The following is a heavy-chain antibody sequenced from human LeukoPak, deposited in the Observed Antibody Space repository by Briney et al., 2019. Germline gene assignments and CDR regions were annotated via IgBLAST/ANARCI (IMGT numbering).Heavy chain of an antibody. CDR1: GFTFSSYG. J-gene: IGHJ4*02. CDR3: AKALQVWLFGFDY. CDR2: IWSDGANN. Sequence: GGSLRLSCVGSGFTFSSYGMHWVRQAPGKGLEWMTLIWSDGANNFYADSVKGRFTISRDNSKNTLYLQMNDLRAEDTAVYYCAKALQVWLFGFDYWGQGTLVTVSS. V-gene: IGHV3-30*02. D-gene: IGHD5-18*01.